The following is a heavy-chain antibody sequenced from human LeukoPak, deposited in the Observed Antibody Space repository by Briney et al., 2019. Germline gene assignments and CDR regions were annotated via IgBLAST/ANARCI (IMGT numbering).Heavy chain of an antibody. Sequence: PSETLSLTCTVSGGSISSGGYYWSWIRQHPGKGLEWIGYIYYSGSTYYDPSLKSRVTISVDTSKNQFPLKLSSVTAADTAVYYCARAGDIVVVVAATRFDPWGQGTLVTVSS. D-gene: IGHD2-15*01. CDR1: GGSISSGGYY. V-gene: IGHV4-31*03. CDR2: IYYSGST. J-gene: IGHJ5*02. CDR3: ARAGDIVVVVAATRFDP.